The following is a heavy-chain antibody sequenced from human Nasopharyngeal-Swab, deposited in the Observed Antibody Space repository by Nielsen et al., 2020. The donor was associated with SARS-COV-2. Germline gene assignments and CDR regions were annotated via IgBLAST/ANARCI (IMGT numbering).Heavy chain of an antibody. V-gene: IGHV3-74*01. Sequence: GESLKISCAASGFTFSSYWMHWVRQDPGKGLVWVSRVNNDGSNTNYADSVKGRFTISRDNAKNTLSLQMNSLRAEDTALYYCARALNGYFDLWGRGTLVAVSS. CDR2: VNNDGSNT. CDR1: GFTFSSYW. CDR3: ARALNGYFDL. J-gene: IGHJ2*01.